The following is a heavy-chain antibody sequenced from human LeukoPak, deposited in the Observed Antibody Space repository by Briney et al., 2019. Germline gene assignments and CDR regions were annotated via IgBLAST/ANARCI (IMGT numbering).Heavy chain of an antibody. D-gene: IGHD1-26*01. CDR2: INHSGST. CDR3: ARAHSGSYPRVSYYYYYGMDV. J-gene: IGHJ6*02. V-gene: IGHV4-34*01. Sequence: PSETLSLTCAVYGGSFSGYYWSWIRQPPGKGLEWIGEINHSGSTNYNPSLKSRVTISVDTSKNQFSLKLSSVTAADTAVYYCARAHSGSYPRVSYYYYYGMDVWGQGTTVTVSS. CDR1: GGSFSGYY.